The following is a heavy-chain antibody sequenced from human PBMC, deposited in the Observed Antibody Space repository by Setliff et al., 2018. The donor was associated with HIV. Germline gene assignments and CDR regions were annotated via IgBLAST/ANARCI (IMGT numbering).Heavy chain of an antibody. CDR3: ARDGRHDRSGWYVIHQYFKH. J-gene: IGHJ1*01. D-gene: IGHD6-19*01. CDR1: GVSIVSGGFY. V-gene: IGHV4-31*03. CDR2: VYYTGKT. Sequence: KPSETLSLTCSVSGVSIVSGGFYFSWIRHHPGKGLEWIGTVYYTGKTYYNPSLQSRLTMSADTSKNQLYLKINSVTAADTAVYYCARDGRHDRSGWYVIHQYFKHWGQGTLVTVSS.